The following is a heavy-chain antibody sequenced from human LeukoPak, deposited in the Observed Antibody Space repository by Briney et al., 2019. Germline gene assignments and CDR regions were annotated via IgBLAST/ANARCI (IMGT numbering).Heavy chain of an antibody. CDR1: GFTFSSYG. V-gene: IGHV3-33*01. CDR2: IWYDGSNK. J-gene: IGHJ6*02. Sequence: PGRSLRLSCAASGFTFSSYGMHWVRQAPGKGLEWVAVIWYDGSNKYYADSVKGRFTISRDNSKNTLYLQMNSLRAEDTAVYYCAREAAAGYGMDVWGQGTTVTVSS. CDR3: AREAAAGYGMDV. D-gene: IGHD6-13*01.